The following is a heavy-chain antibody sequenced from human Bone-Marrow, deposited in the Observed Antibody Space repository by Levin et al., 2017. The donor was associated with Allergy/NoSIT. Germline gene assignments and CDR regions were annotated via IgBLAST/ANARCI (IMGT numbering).Heavy chain of an antibody. CDR2: INHSGST. J-gene: IGHJ4*02. CDR1: GGSFSGYY. Sequence: SETLSLTCAVYGGSFSGYYWSWIRQPPGKGLEWIGEINHSGSTNYNPSLKSRVTISVDTSKNQFSLKLSSVTAADTAVYYCARGGDGYNLDYWGQGTLVTVSS. CDR3: ARGGDGYNLDY. V-gene: IGHV4-34*01. D-gene: IGHD5-24*01.